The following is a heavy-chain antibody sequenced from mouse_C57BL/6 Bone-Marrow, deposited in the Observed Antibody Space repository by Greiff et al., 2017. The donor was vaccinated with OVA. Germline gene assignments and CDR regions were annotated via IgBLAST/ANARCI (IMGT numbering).Heavy chain of an antibody. CDR2: IYPGSGST. Sequence: VQLQQPGAELVKPGASVKMSCKASGYTFTSYWITWVKQRPGQGLEWIGDIYPGSGSTNYNEKFKSKATLTVDTSSSTAYMQLSSLTSEDSAVYYCARGYYGSSYVGYAMDYWGQGTSVTVSS. D-gene: IGHD1-1*01. CDR1: GYTFTSYW. V-gene: IGHV1-55*01. J-gene: IGHJ4*01. CDR3: ARGYYGSSYVGYAMDY.